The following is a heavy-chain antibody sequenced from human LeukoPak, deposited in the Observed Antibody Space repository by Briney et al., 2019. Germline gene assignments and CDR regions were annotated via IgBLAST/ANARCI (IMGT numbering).Heavy chain of an antibody. CDR2: INFNSGGT. CDR3: ARDAIAAAGTQLPYYYYYMDV. Sequence: ASVTVSFTASGYTFTGYYMHWVRQAPGQGLEWMGWINFNSGGTNYSQKFQGRVTMTRDTSISTAYMDLSRLRSDDTAVYYCARDAIAAAGTQLPYYYYYMDVWGKGTTVTISS. CDR1: GYTFTGYY. J-gene: IGHJ6*03. V-gene: IGHV1-2*02. D-gene: IGHD6-13*01.